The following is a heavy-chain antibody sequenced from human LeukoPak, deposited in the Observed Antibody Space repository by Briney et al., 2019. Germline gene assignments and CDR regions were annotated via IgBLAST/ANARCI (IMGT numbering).Heavy chain of an antibody. CDR1: GFTFSNCW. CDR2: INSDGSSI. D-gene: IGHD1-26*01. Sequence: PGGSLRLSCAASGFTFSNCWMHWVRQAPGKGLVWVSRINSDGSSINYADSVQGRFTISRDNAKNTLFLQMNSLRAEDTAVYYCARDQSYVTSYYYYYYMDVWGKGTTVTISS. V-gene: IGHV3-74*01. CDR3: ARDQSYVTSYYYYYYMDV. J-gene: IGHJ6*03.